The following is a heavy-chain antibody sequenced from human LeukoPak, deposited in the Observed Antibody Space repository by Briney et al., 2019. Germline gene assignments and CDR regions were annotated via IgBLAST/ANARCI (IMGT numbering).Heavy chain of an antibody. D-gene: IGHD3-10*01. Sequence: PGGSLRLSCAASGFTFSSYGMHWVRQAPGKGLEWVAVIWYDGSNKYYADSVKGRFTISRDNSKNTLYLQMNSLRAEDTAVYYCAKLKGWYGEGYFDYWGQGTLVTVSS. CDR1: GFTFSSYG. CDR2: IWYDGSNK. CDR3: AKLKGWYGEGYFDY. J-gene: IGHJ4*02. V-gene: IGHV3-33*06.